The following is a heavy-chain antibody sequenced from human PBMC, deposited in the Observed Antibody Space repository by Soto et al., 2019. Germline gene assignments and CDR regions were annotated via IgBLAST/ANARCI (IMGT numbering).Heavy chain of an antibody. J-gene: IGHJ4*02. CDR2: MNPNSGNT. CDR1: VYTLTSYD. V-gene: IGHV1-8*01. CDR3: AREKVPALDY. Sequence: ASVPVSCKASVYTLTSYDIIWVRQATGQGLEWMGWMNPNSGNTGYAQKFQGRVTMTRNTSISTAYMELSSLRSEDTAVYRWAREKVPALDYWGQGTLVTVSS.